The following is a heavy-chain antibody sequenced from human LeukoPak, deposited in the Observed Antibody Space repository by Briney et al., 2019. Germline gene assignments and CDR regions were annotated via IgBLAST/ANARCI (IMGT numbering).Heavy chain of an antibody. CDR3: AKATGYSSGWPLGY. CDR2: LSWNSGSI. CDR1: GFTFDDYA. D-gene: IGHD6-19*01. Sequence: GRSLRLSCAASGFTFDDYAMHWVRQAPGKGLEWVSGLSWNSGSIGYADSVKGRFTISRDNAKNSLYLQMNSLRAEDTALYYCAKATGYSSGWPLGYWGQGTLVTVSS. J-gene: IGHJ4*02. V-gene: IGHV3-9*01.